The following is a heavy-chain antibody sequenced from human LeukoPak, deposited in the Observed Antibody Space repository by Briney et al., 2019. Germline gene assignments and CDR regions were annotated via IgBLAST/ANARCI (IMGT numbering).Heavy chain of an antibody. CDR2: IKQDGSEK. J-gene: IGHJ4*02. Sequence: GGSLRLSCVASGFTFSNYWMSWVRQAPGKGLEWVANIKQDGSEKYYVDPVKGRFTISRDNAKNSLYVQMNSLRAEDTAVYYCARRRCSSTSCFFDYWGQGTLVTVSS. V-gene: IGHV3-7*01. CDR1: GFTFSNYW. CDR3: ARRRCSSTSCFFDY. D-gene: IGHD2-2*01.